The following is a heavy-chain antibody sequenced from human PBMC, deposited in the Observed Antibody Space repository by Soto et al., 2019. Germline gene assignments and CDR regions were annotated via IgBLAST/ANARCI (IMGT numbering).Heavy chain of an antibody. J-gene: IGHJ4*02. V-gene: IGHV4-31*03. CDR3: ARDAPGVAPY. Sequence: PSETLSLTCTVSGGSVIDGQTYLNWIRQHPERGLEWMGYINYRGTTNYSPALKSRIPISIDTSKNQFSLRLTSVTAADTAVYYCARDAPGVAPYWGQGTLVTVSS. D-gene: IGHD2-15*01. CDR2: INYRGTT. CDR1: GGSVIDGQTY.